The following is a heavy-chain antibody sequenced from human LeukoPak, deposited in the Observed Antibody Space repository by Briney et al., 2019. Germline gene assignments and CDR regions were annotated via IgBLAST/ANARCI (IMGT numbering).Heavy chain of an antibody. CDR3: ASTARRDWYYYGSGSYY. D-gene: IGHD3-10*01. J-gene: IGHJ4*02. V-gene: IGHV4-34*01. Sequence: SETLSLTYAVYGGSFSGYYWSWIRQPPGKGLEWIGEINHSGSTNYNPSLKSRVTISVDTSKNQFSLKLSSVTAADTAVYYCASTARRDWYYYGSGSYYWGQGTLVTVSS. CDR1: GGSFSGYY. CDR2: INHSGST.